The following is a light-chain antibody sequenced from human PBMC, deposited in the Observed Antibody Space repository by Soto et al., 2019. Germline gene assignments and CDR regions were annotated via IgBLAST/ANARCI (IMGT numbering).Light chain of an antibody. Sequence: ALTQPASVSASPGQSITISCTGTSSDVGGYNYVSWYQQHPGKAPKLMIYDVSNRPSGVSNRFSGSKSGNTASLTISGLQAEDEADYYCSSYTSSSTYYVFGTGTKVTVL. CDR2: DVS. J-gene: IGLJ1*01. CDR3: SSYTSSSTYYV. CDR1: SSDVGGYNY. V-gene: IGLV2-14*01.